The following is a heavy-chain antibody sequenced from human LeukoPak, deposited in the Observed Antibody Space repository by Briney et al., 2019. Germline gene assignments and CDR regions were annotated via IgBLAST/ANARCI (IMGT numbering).Heavy chain of an antibody. J-gene: IGHJ5*02. D-gene: IGHD2-2*01. Sequence: SQTLSLTCTVSGGSISSGGYYWSWIRQHPGKGLEWIGYIYYSGSTYYNPSLKSRVTISVDTSKNQFSLKLSSVTAADTAVYYCARVVVPAAIQPSPWFDPWGQGTLVTASS. CDR3: ARVVVPAAIQPSPWFDP. CDR1: GGSISSGGYY. CDR2: IYYSGST. V-gene: IGHV4-31*03.